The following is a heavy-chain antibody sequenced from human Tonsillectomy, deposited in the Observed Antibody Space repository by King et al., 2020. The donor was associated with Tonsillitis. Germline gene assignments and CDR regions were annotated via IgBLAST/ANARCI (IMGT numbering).Heavy chain of an antibody. CDR2: IYYTGST. D-gene: IGHD3-22*01. Sequence: VQLQESGPGLVKPSETLSLTCTVSGGSISSYYWSWIRQPPGKGLEGSGYIYYTGSTNYNPSLKSRVTISVDTSKNQFSLKLSSVTAADTAVYYCARHVYYDSSGYRLDYWGQGTLVTVSS. J-gene: IGHJ4*02. CDR3: ARHVYYDSSGYRLDY. CDR1: GGSISSYY. V-gene: IGHV4-59*08.